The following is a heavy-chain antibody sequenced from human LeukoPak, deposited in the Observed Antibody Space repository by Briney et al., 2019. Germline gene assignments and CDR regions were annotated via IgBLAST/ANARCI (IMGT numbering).Heavy chain of an antibody. CDR2: ISSSGSTI. Sequence: GGSLRLSXAASGFTFSSYEMNWVRQAPGKGLEWVSYISSSGSTIYYADSVKGRFTISRDNAKNSLYLQMNSLRAEDTAVYYCARDDAIGAFDIWGQGTMVTVSS. J-gene: IGHJ3*02. CDR3: ARDDAIGAFDI. CDR1: GFTFSSYE. V-gene: IGHV3-48*03. D-gene: IGHD2-8*01.